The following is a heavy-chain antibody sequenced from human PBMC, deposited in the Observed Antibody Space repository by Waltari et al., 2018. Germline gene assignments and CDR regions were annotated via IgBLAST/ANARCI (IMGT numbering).Heavy chain of an antibody. CDR3: ARPGWELTPV. D-gene: IGHD1-26*01. V-gene: IGHV4-39*01. J-gene: IGHJ4*02. Sequence: QLQLQESGPGLVKPSETLSLTCTVSGGSISSSSYYWGWIRQPPGKGLEWIGSIYYSGSTYYNPSRKSRVTISVDTSKNQFSLKLSSVTAADMAVYYCARPGWELTPVWGQGTLVTVSS. CDR1: GGSISSSSYY. CDR2: IYYSGST.